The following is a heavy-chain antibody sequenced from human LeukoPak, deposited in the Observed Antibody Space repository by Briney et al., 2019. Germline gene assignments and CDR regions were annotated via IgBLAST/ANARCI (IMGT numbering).Heavy chain of an antibody. CDR1: GFIFSSYW. V-gene: IGHV3-74*01. J-gene: IGHJ4*02. D-gene: IGHD7-27*01. Sequence: GGSLRLSCTASGFIFSSYWMHWVRHPPGKGLEWVSRMNSDGSSTNYADSVKGRLTISRDNAKNTPYLQMNGLRVEDTAVYYCVRDLVYGTGDQRFDYWGQGTLVTVSS. CDR3: VRDLVYGTGDQRFDY. CDR2: MNSDGSST.